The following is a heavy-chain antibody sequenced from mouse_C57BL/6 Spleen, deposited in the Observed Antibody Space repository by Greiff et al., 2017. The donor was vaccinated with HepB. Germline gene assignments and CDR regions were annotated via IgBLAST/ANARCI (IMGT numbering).Heavy chain of an antibody. V-gene: IGHV1-18*01. CDR2: INPNNGGT. Sequence: VQLQQSGPELVKPGASVKIPCKASGYTFTDYNMDWVKQSHGKSLEWIGDINPNNGGTIYNQKFKGKATLTVDKSSSTAYMELRSLTSEDTAVYYCARRGDGYGYFDVWGTGTTVTVSS. CDR1: GYTFTDYN. D-gene: IGHD2-3*01. CDR3: ARRGDGYGYFDV. J-gene: IGHJ1*03.